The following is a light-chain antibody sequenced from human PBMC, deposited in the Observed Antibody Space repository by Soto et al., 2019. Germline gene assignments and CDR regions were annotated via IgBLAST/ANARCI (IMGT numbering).Light chain of an antibody. CDR2: DVS. CDR3: SSSSSTNTHV. J-gene: IGLJ1*01. Sequence: QSVLTQPASVSGSPGQSITISCTGTSSDVGGYNYVSWYQQQPGTAPKLMIYDVSKRPSGGSNRFCGSKSGNTASLTISGLQAEDEADYYCSSSSSTNTHVFGTGTKVTVL. CDR1: SSDVGGYNY. V-gene: IGLV2-14*03.